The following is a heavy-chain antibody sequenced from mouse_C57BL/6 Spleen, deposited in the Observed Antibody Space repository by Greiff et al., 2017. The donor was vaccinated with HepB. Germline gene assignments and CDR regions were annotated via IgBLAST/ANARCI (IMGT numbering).Heavy chain of an antibody. D-gene: IGHD2-1*01. CDR1: GYSFTSYY. Sequence: VQVVESGPELVKPGASVKISCKASGYSFTSYYIHWVKQRPGQGLEWIGWIYPGSGNTKYNEKFKSKATLTADTSSSTAYMQLSSLTSEDYAVYYCGRALWYDAMDYWGQGTSVTVSS. CDR2: IYPGSGNT. CDR3: GRALWYDAMDY. V-gene: IGHV1-66*01. J-gene: IGHJ4*01.